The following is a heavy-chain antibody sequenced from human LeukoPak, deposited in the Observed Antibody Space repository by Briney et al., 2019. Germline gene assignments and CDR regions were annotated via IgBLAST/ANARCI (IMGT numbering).Heavy chain of an antibody. Sequence: ASVKVSCKASGYTFTSYYMHWVRQAPGQGLEWMGVINPSGGSTSYAQKFQGRVTMTRDTSTSTVYMELSSLRSEDTAVYYCARDQSPGLYGMDVWGQGTTVTVSS. V-gene: IGHV1-46*01. CDR3: ARDQSPGLYGMDV. J-gene: IGHJ6*02. CDR1: GYTFTSYY. CDR2: INPSGGST.